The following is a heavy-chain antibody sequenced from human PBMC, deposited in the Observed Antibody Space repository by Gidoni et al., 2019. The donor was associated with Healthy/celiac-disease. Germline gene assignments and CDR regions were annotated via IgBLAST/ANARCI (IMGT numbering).Heavy chain of an antibody. V-gene: IGHV3-30-3*01. J-gene: IGHJ4*02. CDR2: ISYDGSNK. Sequence: QVQLVESGGGVVQPGRSLRLSCAASGFTFSSYAMHWVRQAPGKGLEWVAVISYDGSNKYYADSVKGRFTISRDNSKNTLYLQMNSLRAEDTAVYYCARDIAARAGDYWGQGTLVTVSS. CDR3: ARDIAARAGDY. CDR1: GFTFSSYA. D-gene: IGHD6-6*01.